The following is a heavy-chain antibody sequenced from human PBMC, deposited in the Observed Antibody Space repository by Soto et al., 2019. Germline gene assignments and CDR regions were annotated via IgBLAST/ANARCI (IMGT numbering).Heavy chain of an antibody. CDR2: INHSGST. Sequence: SETLSLTCAVYGGSFSGYYWSWIRQPPGKGLEWIGEINHSGSTNYNPSLKSRVTISVDTSKNQFSLKLSSVTAADTAVYYCARGKADYDFWSGYFSVKLDYWGQGNLVTVSS. CDR3: ARGKADYDFWSGYFSVKLDY. V-gene: IGHV4-34*01. J-gene: IGHJ4*02. D-gene: IGHD3-3*01. CDR1: GGSFSGYY.